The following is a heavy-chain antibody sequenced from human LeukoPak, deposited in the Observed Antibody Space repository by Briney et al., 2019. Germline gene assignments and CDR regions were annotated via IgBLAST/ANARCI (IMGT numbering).Heavy chain of an antibody. D-gene: IGHD2-2*01. V-gene: IGHV3-30*04. Sequence: PGGSLTLSCAASGFTFSNYPMHWVRQAPGKGLEWVAVISYDGSNKYYADSVKGRFTISRDNSKNTLYLQMNGLRAADTALYYCATDWPGHCSGTTCSGRNWFDPWGQGTLVTVSS. CDR3: ATDWPGHCSGTTCSGRNWFDP. J-gene: IGHJ5*02. CDR1: GFTFSNYP. CDR2: ISYDGSNK.